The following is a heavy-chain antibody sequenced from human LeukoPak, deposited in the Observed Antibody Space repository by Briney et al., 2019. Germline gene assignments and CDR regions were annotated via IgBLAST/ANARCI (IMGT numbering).Heavy chain of an antibody. CDR1: RFSFSDYD. Sequence: PGRSLRLSCRASRFSFSDYDMHWVRQAPGKGLEWVAVMSSDGSRKHYGDSVKGRFTISRDNSESTLFLQMNSLRTDDTSVYFCAKYAYNWNAPDGFDMWGQGTMVIVSS. V-gene: IGHV3-30*18. CDR2: MSSDGSRK. D-gene: IGHD1-1*01. J-gene: IGHJ3*02. CDR3: AKYAYNWNAPDGFDM.